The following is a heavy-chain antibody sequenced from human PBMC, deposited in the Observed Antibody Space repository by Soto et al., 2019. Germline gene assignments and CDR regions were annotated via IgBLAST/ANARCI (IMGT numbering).Heavy chain of an antibody. CDR1: GFTFSSYS. Sequence: GGSLRLSCAASGFTFSSYSMNWVRQAPGKGLEWVSSISSSSSYIYYADSVRGRFTISRDNAKNSLYLQMNSLRAEDTAVYYCARNGGSYWLDYWGQGTLVTVSS. D-gene: IGHD1-26*01. V-gene: IGHV3-21*01. CDR3: ARNGGSYWLDY. J-gene: IGHJ4*02. CDR2: ISSSSSYI.